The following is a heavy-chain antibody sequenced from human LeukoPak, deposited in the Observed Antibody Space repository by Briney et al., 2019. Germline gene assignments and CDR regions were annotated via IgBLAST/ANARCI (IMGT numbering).Heavy chain of an antibody. J-gene: IGHJ4*02. D-gene: IGHD2/OR15-2a*01. CDR1: GFTFSAYG. CDR3: ARESVTYYASDY. Sequence: GSLRLSCVASGFTFSAYGMHWVRQAPGKGLEWVASLWYDGSNKNYAESMKGRFTISRDNSKSTLYLQVNSLRVEDTAIYYCARESVTYYASDYWGQGTLVTVSS. V-gene: IGHV3-33*01. CDR2: LWYDGSNK.